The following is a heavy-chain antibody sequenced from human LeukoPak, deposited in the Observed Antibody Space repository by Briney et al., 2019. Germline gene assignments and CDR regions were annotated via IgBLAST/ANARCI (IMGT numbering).Heavy chain of an antibody. CDR1: GGSISSSSYY. CDR2: IYYSGST. Sequence: SETLSLTCTVSGGSISSSSYYWGWIRQPPGKGLEWIGSIYYSGSTYYNPSLKSRVTISVDTSKNQFSLKLSSVTAADTAVYYCARDPGDYWGQGTLVTVSS. CDR3: ARDPGDY. J-gene: IGHJ4*02. V-gene: IGHV4-39*07.